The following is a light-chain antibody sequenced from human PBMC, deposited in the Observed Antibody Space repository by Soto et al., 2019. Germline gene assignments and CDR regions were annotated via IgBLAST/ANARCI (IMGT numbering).Light chain of an antibody. Sequence: SYELTQPPSVSVSPGQTATITCSGDDLGDKFACWYQQKPGQSPVLVIYQDTKRPSGIPERFSGSNPGNTATLTISGTQAMDEADYYCQAWDNRVFGGGTKLTVL. CDR2: QDT. V-gene: IGLV3-1*01. CDR1: DLGDKF. J-gene: IGLJ3*02. CDR3: QAWDNRV.